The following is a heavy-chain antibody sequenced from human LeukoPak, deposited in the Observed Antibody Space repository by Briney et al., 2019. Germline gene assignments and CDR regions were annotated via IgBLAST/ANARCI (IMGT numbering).Heavy chain of an antibody. J-gene: IGHJ4*02. Sequence: SETLSLTCTVSGDSINTNIYYWGWIRQPPGKGLEWIGHVYYSGSTYSNPSLRGRVTILLDTSNNHFSLRLNSVTAADTAVYYCARDYSSSWYFDYWGQGTLVTVSS. CDR2: VYYSGST. V-gene: IGHV4-39*07. CDR3: ARDYSSSWYFDY. D-gene: IGHD6-13*01. CDR1: GDSINTNIYY.